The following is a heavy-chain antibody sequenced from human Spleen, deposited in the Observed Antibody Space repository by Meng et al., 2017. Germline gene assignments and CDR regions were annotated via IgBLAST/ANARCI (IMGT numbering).Heavy chain of an antibody. Sequence: GESLKISCAASGFSVSHNYMSWVRQAPGKGLEWVANIKQDGSEKYYVDSVKGRFTISRDNAKNSLYLQMNSLRAEDTAVYYCARDNGWYIYGNFAYWGQGTLVTVSS. CDR3: ARDNGWYIYGNFAY. CDR1: GFSVSHNY. D-gene: IGHD6-19*01. V-gene: IGHV3-7*01. CDR2: IKQDGSEK. J-gene: IGHJ4*02.